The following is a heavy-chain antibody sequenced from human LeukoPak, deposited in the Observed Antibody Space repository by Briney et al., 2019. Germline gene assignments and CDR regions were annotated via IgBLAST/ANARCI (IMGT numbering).Heavy chain of an antibody. D-gene: IGHD6-19*01. CDR2: ISSSSNYI. CDR1: GFTFSSYS. Sequence: GGSLRLSCAASGFTFSSYSMNWVRQAPGKGLQWVSSISSSSNYISYAGSLKGRFTISRDNAKNSLYLQMNSLRAEDTAVYYCARDAIAVAARPFDYWGQGTLVTVSS. CDR3: ARDAIAVAARPFDY. V-gene: IGHV3-21*01. J-gene: IGHJ4*02.